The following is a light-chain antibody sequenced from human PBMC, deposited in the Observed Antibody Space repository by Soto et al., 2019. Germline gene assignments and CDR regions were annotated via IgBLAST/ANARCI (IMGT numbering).Light chain of an antibody. CDR2: EGS. V-gene: IGLV2-23*01. CDR3: CSYAGSSTFYV. Sequence: QSALTQPACVSGSPGQSITISCTGTSSDVGSYNLVSWYQQHPGKAPKLIIYEGSGRPSGVSNRFSGSKSGNTASLTISGLQAEDEADYYCCSYAGSSTFYVFGTGTKLTVL. CDR1: SSDVGSYNL. J-gene: IGLJ1*01.